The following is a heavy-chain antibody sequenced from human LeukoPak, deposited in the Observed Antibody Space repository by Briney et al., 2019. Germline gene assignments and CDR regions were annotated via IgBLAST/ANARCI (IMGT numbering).Heavy chain of an antibody. V-gene: IGHV3-20*04. D-gene: IGHD6-13*01. Sequence: GGSLRLSCAASGFTFDDYGMSWVRQAPGKGLEWVSGINWNGGSTGYADSVKGRFTISRDNAKNSLYLQMNSLRAEDTALYYCAREGWRGSSSWYGDYYYYYYMDVWGKGTTVTVSS. CDR3: AREGWRGSSSWYGDYYYYYYMDV. J-gene: IGHJ6*03. CDR2: INWNGGST. CDR1: GFTFDDYG.